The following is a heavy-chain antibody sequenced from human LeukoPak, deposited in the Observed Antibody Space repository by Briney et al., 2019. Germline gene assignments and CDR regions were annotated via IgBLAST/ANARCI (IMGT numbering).Heavy chain of an antibody. CDR3: ARSNRDIVATEFGY. CDR1: GYSFPSYW. J-gene: IGHJ4*02. D-gene: IGHD5-12*01. CDR2: IYPGDSDT. V-gene: IGHV5-51*01. Sequence: GESLKISCEASGYSFPSYWVGWVRQTPGKGLEWMGIIYPGDSDTRYSPSFQGQVTISADKSISTAYLQWSSLKASDTAMYYCARSNRDIVATEFGYWGQGTLVTVSS.